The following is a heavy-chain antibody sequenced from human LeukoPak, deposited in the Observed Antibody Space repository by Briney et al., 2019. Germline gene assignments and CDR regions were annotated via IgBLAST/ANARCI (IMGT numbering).Heavy chain of an antibody. CDR2: IHTNDKT. J-gene: IGHJ4*02. CDR1: GFIVNGKY. CDR3: ATRIAAGGLFFFDY. Sequence: GGSLRLSCAASGFIVNGKYMSWVRQAPGKGLEWVSGIHTNDKTYYADSVQGRFTISRDNSKNTLFLQMNTLRAEDTAVYYCATRIAAGGLFFFDYWGQGTLVTVSS. V-gene: IGHV3-53*01. D-gene: IGHD6-13*01.